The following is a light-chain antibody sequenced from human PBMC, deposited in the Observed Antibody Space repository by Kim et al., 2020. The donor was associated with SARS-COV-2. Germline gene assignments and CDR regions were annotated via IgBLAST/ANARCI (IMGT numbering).Light chain of an antibody. Sequence: ASTDYGVTITCRASQGISSYLAWYQQKPGKAPTVLIYTASTLQSGVPSRFSGSGSGTDFTLTISCLQSEDFATYYCQQYYTYPWTFGQGTKVDIK. V-gene: IGKV1-8*01. CDR1: QGISSY. CDR2: TAS. CDR3: QQYYTYPWT. J-gene: IGKJ1*01.